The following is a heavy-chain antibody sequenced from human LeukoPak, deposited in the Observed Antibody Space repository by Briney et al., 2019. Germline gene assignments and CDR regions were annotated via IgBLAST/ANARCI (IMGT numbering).Heavy chain of an antibody. D-gene: IGHD2-21*02. CDR1: GYTFTRYY. J-gene: IGHJ5*02. CDR2: INPNSGGT. Sequence: ASVKVSCKASGYTFTRYYMHWVRQAPGQGLEWMGWINPNSGGTNYAQKFQGRVTMTRDTSISTAYMELSRLRSDDTAVYYCAREYLAYCGGDCSWFDPWGQGTLVTVSS. V-gene: IGHV1-2*02. CDR3: AREYLAYCGGDCSWFDP.